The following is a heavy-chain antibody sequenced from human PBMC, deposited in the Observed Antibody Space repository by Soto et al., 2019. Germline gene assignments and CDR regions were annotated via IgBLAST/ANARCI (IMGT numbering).Heavy chain of an antibody. J-gene: IGHJ4*02. V-gene: IGHV6-1*01. CDR1: GDSVSSTSTA. Sequence: SQTLSLTCAISGDSVSSTSTAWSWIRQSPSRGLEWLGRTYYRSKWYSDYAVSVKRRITLNPDTSKNQFSLQLKSVTPEDTAVYYCARGSYYSGWVWGQGTLVTVSS. D-gene: IGHD6-19*01. CDR2: TYYRSKWYS. CDR3: ARGSYYSGWV.